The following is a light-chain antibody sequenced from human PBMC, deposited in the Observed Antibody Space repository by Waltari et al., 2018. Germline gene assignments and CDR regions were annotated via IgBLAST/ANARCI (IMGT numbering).Light chain of an antibody. CDR1: SSDVGGYNY. Sequence: QSALTQPASVSGSPGQSITISCTGTSSDVGGYNYVSWYQQHPGKAPKLLIYDVDYLPSCVSTLFSGSKTVNPASLTISGLQAVDEAVYYCASFTGNVVFGGGTKLTVL. CDR2: DVD. CDR3: ASFTGNVV. J-gene: IGLJ2*01. V-gene: IGLV2-14*03.